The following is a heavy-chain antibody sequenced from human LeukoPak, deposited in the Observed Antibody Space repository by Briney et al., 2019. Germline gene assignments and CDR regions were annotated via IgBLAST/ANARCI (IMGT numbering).Heavy chain of an antibody. J-gene: IGHJ4*02. V-gene: IGHV3-30*02. CDR1: GFTFSSYG. CDR3: ARGGSYYDILTGYYH. D-gene: IGHD3-9*01. Sequence: GGSLRLSCAASGFTFSSYGMHWVRQAPGKGLEWVAFIRYDGSNKYYADSVKGRFTISRGNSKNTLYLQMNSLRAEDTAVYYCARGGSYYDILTGYYHWGQGTLVTVSS. CDR2: IRYDGSNK.